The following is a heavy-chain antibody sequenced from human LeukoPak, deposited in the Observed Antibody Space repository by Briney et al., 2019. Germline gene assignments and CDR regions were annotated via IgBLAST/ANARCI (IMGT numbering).Heavy chain of an antibody. CDR1: GGSISSGSYY. D-gene: IGHD5-24*01. Sequence: NTSQTLSLTCTVSGGSISSGSYYWSWIRQPAGKGLEWIGRIYTSGSTNYNPSLKSRVTISVDTSKNQFSLKLSSVTAADTAVYYCARERRDGYPGYYYYYMDVWGKGTTVTVSS. V-gene: IGHV4-61*02. J-gene: IGHJ6*03. CDR2: IYTSGST. CDR3: ARERRDGYPGYYYYYMDV.